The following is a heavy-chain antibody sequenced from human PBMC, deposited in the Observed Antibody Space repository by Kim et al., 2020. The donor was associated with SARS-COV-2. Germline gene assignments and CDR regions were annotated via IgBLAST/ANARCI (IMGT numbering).Heavy chain of an antibody. CDR3: ARDGVYGSGISYYYGMDV. CDR1: GYTFTSYG. D-gene: IGHD3-10*01. V-gene: IGHV1-18*01. Sequence: ASVKVSCKASGYTFTSYGISWVRQAPGKGLEWMGWISAYNGNTNYAQKLQGRVTMTTDTSTSTAYMELRSLRSDDTAVYYCARDGVYGSGISYYYGMDVWGQGTTVTVSS. CDR2: ISAYNGNT. J-gene: IGHJ6*02.